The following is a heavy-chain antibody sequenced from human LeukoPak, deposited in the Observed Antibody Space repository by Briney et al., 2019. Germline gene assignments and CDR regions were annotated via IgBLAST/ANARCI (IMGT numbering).Heavy chain of an antibody. Sequence: QPGGSLRLSCAASGFTFSSYAMHWVRQATGKGLEWVSAIGTTGDTYYPGSVKGRFTISRENAKNSLYLQMNSLRAGDTAVYYCARDRGGGHMDVWGKGTTVTISS. CDR3: ARDRGGGHMDV. J-gene: IGHJ6*03. D-gene: IGHD2-15*01. CDR1: GFTFSSYA. CDR2: IGTTGDT. V-gene: IGHV3-13*01.